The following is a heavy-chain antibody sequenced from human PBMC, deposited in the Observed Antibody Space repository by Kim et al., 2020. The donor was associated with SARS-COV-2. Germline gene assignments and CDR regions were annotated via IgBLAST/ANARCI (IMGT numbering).Heavy chain of an antibody. J-gene: IGHJ4*02. CDR3: AREQTTYSSNPFDY. Sequence: SETLSLTCSVSGASVSSHFWSWIRQPPGKGLEWIGYTYDKGNTQSNPSLKGRLTISVDTSKSQISLKLNSVTAADTAVYYCAREQTTYSSNPFDYWGQGTLVTVSS. V-gene: IGHV4-59*02. CDR1: GASVSSHF. CDR2: TYDKGNT. D-gene: IGHD6-13*01.